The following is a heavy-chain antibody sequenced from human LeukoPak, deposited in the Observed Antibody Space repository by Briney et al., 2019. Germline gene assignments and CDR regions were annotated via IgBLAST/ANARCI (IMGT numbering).Heavy chain of an antibody. CDR1: GYTFTSYG. Sequence: AASVKVSCKASGYTFTSYGISWVRQAPGQGLEWMGWMNPNSGNTGYAQKFQGRVTMTRNTSISTAYMELSSLRSEDTAVYYCARGRRGHSDFWRRGSSWFDPWGQGTLVTVSS. CDR3: ARGRRGHSDFWRRGSSWFDP. J-gene: IGHJ5*02. D-gene: IGHD3-3*01. V-gene: IGHV1-8*02. CDR2: MNPNSGNT.